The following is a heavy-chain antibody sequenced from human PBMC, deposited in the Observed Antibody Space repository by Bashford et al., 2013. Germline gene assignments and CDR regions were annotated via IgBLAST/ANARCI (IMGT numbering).Heavy chain of an antibody. CDR3: ARHGNSGSYVGWFDP. CDR2: IYPGDSDT. V-gene: IGHV5-51*01. D-gene: IGHD1-26*01. Sequence: WVRQMPGKGLEWMGIIYPGDSDTRYSPSFQGQVTISADKSISTAYLQWSSLKASDTAMYYCARHGNSGSYVGWFDPWGQGTLVTVSS. J-gene: IGHJ5*02.